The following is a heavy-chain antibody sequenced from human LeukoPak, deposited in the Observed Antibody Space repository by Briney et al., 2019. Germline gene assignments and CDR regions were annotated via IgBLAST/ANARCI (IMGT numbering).Heavy chain of an antibody. Sequence: PGGSLRLSCVASGFPFSSYWMSWVRQAPGKGLEFVANMKEDGSVKNYVDSVKGRFTISRDNAKNSLYLQMNSLRAEDTAVYYCARAIEGAQNYFDYWGQGTLVTVSS. D-gene: IGHD2-15*01. J-gene: IGHJ4*02. CDR2: MKEDGSVK. CDR1: GFPFSSYW. V-gene: IGHV3-7*01. CDR3: ARAIEGAQNYFDY.